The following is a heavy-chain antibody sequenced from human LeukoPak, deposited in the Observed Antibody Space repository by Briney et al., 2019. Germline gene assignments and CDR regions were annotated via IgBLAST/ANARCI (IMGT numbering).Heavy chain of an antibody. CDR3: AREVLWFGESRRYNWFDP. CDR1: GFTFSSYA. J-gene: IGHJ5*02. V-gene: IGHV3-23*01. CDR2: ISGSGGST. D-gene: IGHD3-10*01. Sequence: PGGSLRLSCAASGFTFSSYAMSWVRQAPGKGLEWASAISGSGGSTYYADSVKGRFTISRDNSKNTLYLQMNSLRAEDTAVYYCAREVLWFGESRRYNWFDPWGQGTLVTVSS.